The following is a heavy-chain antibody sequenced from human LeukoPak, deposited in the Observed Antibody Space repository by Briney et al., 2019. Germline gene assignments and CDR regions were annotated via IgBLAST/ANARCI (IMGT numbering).Heavy chain of an antibody. J-gene: IGHJ4*02. CDR2: IWSDGNIQ. Sequence: GGSLRLSCAASGFTFNRHSIHWVRQAAGKGLEWVAEIWSDGNIQYHADFAKGRFTFSRDNSKNTVNMQMNALKVEDTAVYYCARDGQEMAPYSLDYWGQGTLVTVSP. CDR3: ARDGQEMAPYSLDY. D-gene: IGHD2-15*01. CDR1: GFTFNRHS. V-gene: IGHV3-33*01.